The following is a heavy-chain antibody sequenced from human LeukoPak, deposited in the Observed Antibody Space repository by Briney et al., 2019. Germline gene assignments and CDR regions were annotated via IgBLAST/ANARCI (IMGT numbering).Heavy chain of an antibody. V-gene: IGHV4-39*01. Sequence: GSLRLSCAASGFTFSSYSMNWVRQPPGKGLEWIGSIYYSGSTYYNPSLKSRVTISVDTSKNQFSLKLSSVTAADTAVYYCARITRSSGYPDYWGQGTLVTVSS. CDR2: IYYSGST. D-gene: IGHD3-22*01. CDR3: ARITRSSGYPDY. CDR1: GFTFSSYSMN. J-gene: IGHJ4*02.